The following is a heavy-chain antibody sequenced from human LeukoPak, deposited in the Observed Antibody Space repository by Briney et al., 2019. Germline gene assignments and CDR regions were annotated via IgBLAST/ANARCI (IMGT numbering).Heavy chain of an antibody. CDR2: IYYSGST. V-gene: IGHV4-59*08. CDR3: GRMISANFYFYYGMDV. D-gene: IGHD4/OR15-4a*01. Sequence: SETLSLTCTVSGGSISSYYWNWIREPAGKTLEWMGYIYYSGSTNYNPSLKSRVTTSVDTSKNQFSLKLSSVTAADTAVYYCGRMISANFYFYYGMDVWGQGTTVTVSS. CDR1: GGSISSYY. J-gene: IGHJ6*02.